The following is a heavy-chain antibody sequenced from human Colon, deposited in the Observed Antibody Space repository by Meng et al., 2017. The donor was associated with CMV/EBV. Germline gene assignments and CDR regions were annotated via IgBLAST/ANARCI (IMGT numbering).Heavy chain of an antibody. Sequence: SETLSLTCTVSGGSISSYYWSWIRQPPGKGLEWIGYIYYSGSTNYNPSLKSRVTISVDTSKNQFSLKLSSVTAADTAVYYCARADSLTTADYYYYGMDVRGQGTTVTVSS. D-gene: IGHD4-11*01. CDR2: IYYSGST. J-gene: IGHJ6*02. V-gene: IGHV4-59*01. CDR3: ARADSLTTADYYYYGMDV. CDR1: GGSISSYY.